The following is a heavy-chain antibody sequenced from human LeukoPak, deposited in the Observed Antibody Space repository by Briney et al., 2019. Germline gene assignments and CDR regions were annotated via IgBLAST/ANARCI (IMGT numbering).Heavy chain of an antibody. CDR3: AMRSAVAGTVY. CDR2: IWYDGSNK. Sequence: PGGSLRLSCAASGFTFSSYGMHWVRQAPGKGLEWVAVIWYDGSNKYYADSVKGRFTISRDNSKNTLYLQMNSLRAEDTAVYYCAMRSAVAGTVYWGQGTLVTVSS. D-gene: IGHD6-19*01. V-gene: IGHV3-33*01. J-gene: IGHJ4*02. CDR1: GFTFSSYG.